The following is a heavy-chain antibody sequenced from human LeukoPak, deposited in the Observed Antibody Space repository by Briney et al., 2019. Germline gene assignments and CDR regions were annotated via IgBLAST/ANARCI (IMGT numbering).Heavy chain of an antibody. J-gene: IGHJ5*02. CDR2: VSGSGGST. V-gene: IGHV3-23*01. D-gene: IGHD6-13*01. CDR1: GFTFSSYA. Sequence: PGGSLRLSCAASGFTFSSYAMSWLRQAPGKGLEWVSGVSGSGGSTYYADSVKGRFTISRDNSKNTLYLQMNSLRAEDTAIYYCGNKPLAAPGLDTWFDPWGQGTLVTVSS. CDR3: GNKPLAAPGLDTWFDP.